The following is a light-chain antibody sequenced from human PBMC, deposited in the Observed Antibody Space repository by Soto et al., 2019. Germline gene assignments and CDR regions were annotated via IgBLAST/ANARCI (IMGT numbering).Light chain of an antibody. V-gene: IGKV3-11*01. Sequence: EIVLTQSPATLSLSPGERATLSCRASPSVANYLAWYQQKPGQPPRLLIYGAFNRAAGIPARFSGSGSGTDFTLTISSLEPEDSEVYYCQQRNIWPPVTFRQGTRLEIK. CDR2: GAF. J-gene: IGKJ5*01. CDR1: PSVANY. CDR3: QQRNIWPPVT.